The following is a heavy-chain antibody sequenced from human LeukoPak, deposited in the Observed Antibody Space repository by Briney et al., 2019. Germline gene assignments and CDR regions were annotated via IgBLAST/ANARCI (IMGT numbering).Heavy chain of an antibody. CDR3: AKRKSGLFDAFDV. D-gene: IGHD1-14*01. V-gene: IGHV3-9*01. Sequence: GRSLRLSCAASRLTFDDYAMHWVRQAPGKGLEWGSGISWNSGCIGYADSVKGRFTISRDNAKNSLYLKMNCLRAEDTALYYCAKRKSGLFDAFDVWGQGTMVTVSP. CDR1: RLTFDDYA. J-gene: IGHJ3*01. CDR2: ISWNSGCI.